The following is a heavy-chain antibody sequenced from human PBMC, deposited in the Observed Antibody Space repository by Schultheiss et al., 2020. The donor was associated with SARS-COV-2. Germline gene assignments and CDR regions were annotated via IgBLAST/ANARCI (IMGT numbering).Heavy chain of an antibody. CDR3: ARARLSGGSSDGMDV. Sequence: SETLSLTCTVSGGSVNSGSDYWSWIRQPPGKGLEWIGYIYYSGSSNYNPSLRSRVTISVDTSKNQFSLKLSSVTAADTAVYYCARARLSGGSSDGMDVWGQGTTVTVSS. CDR2: IYYSGSS. D-gene: IGHD2-15*01. V-gene: IGHV4-61*01. CDR1: GGSVNSGSDY. J-gene: IGHJ6*02.